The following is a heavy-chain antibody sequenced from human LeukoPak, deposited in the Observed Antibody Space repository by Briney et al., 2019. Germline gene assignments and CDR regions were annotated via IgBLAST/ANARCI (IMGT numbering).Heavy chain of an antibody. J-gene: IGHJ5*02. Sequence: ASVKVSCKASGYTFTGYYMHWVRQAPGQGLEWMGWINPNSGGTNYAQKFQGRVTMTRDTSISTAYMELSRLRSDDTAVYYCARDIAFSGSSWFDPWGQGTLVTVSS. V-gene: IGHV1-2*02. CDR1: GYTFTGYY. D-gene: IGHD3-22*01. CDR3: ARDIAFSGSSWFDP. CDR2: INPNSGGT.